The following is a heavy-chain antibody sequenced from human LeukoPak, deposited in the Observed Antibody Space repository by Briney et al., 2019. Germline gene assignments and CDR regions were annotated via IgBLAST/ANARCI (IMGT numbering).Heavy chain of an antibody. D-gene: IGHD3-16*01. J-gene: IGHJ4*02. V-gene: IGHV4-39*01. Sequence: SETLSLTCTVSGRSISSSSYYWGWIRQPPGKGLEWIGRIYYSGSTYYNPSLKSRVTISVDTSKNQFSLKRSSVTAADTAVYYCARGPFWGGSTTEPSDYWGQGTLVTVSS. CDR3: ARGPFWGGSTTEPSDY. CDR1: GRSISSSSYY. CDR2: IYYSGST.